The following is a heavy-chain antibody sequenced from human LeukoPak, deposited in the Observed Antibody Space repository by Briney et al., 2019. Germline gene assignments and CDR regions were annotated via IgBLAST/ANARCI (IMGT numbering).Heavy chain of an antibody. Sequence: GGSLRLSCAASGFTFGSFAMNWVRQAPGKGLEWVSSISSGRSYIEYADSVKGRLTISRDNAKNSLYLQMNSLRAEDTAVYYCARDCAPFCSGSRCYSSGAFDIWGQGTMVTVSS. J-gene: IGHJ3*02. V-gene: IGHV3-21*01. CDR3: ARDCAPFCSGSRCYSSGAFDI. CDR1: GFTFGSFA. CDR2: ISSGRSYI. D-gene: IGHD2-15*01.